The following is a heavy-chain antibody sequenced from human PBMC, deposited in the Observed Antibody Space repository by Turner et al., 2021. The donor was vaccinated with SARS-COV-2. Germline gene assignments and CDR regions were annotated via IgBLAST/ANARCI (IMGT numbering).Heavy chain of an antibody. CDR2: ISSSSSYI. J-gene: IGHJ6*02. V-gene: IGHV3-21*01. D-gene: IGHD1-1*01. CDR3: ARGSPGEDFYYYGMGV. CDR1: EFTFGSYI. Sequence: EEQLVESGGGLVKHGGSLRLYCSASEFTFGSYIMNWVRQAPGKGLEWVSSISSSSSYIYYADSVKGRFTISRDNAKDSLYLQMNSLRAEDTAVYYCARGSPGEDFYYYGMGVWGQGTTVTVSS.